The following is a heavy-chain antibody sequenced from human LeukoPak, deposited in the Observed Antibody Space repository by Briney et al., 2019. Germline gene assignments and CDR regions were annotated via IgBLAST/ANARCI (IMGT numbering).Heavy chain of an antibody. Sequence: ASVKVSCKASGYTFTSYYMHWVRQAPGQGLEWMGIINPSGGSTSYAQKFQGRVTMTRDTSISTAYMELSRLRSDDTAVYYCARDPGIVVVVVAATPVWFDPWGQGTLVTVSS. V-gene: IGHV1-46*01. J-gene: IGHJ5*02. CDR2: INPSGGST. CDR1: GYTFTSYY. D-gene: IGHD2-15*01. CDR3: ARDPGIVVVVVAATPVWFDP.